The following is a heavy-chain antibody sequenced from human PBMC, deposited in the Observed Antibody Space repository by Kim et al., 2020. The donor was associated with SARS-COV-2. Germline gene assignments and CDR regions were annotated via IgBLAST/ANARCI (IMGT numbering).Heavy chain of an antibody. D-gene: IGHD2-2*01. CDR3: ARGYCSSTSCYPYVDV. CDR2: IYYSGST. V-gene: IGHV4-61*01. Sequence: SETLSLTCTVSGGSVSSGSYYWSWIRQPPGKGLEWIGYIYYSGSTNYNPSLKSRVTISVDTSKNQFSLKLSSVTAADTAVYYCARGYCSSTSCYPYVDV. CDR1: GGSVSSGSYY. J-gene: IGHJ6*01.